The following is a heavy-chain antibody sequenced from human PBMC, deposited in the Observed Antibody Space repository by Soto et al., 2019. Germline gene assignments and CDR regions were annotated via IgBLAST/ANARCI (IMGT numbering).Heavy chain of an antibody. CDR1: GYTFTGYY. J-gene: IGHJ4*02. Sequence: QVQLVQSGAEVKKPGASVKVSCKASGYTFTGYYMHWVRQAPGQGLEWMGWINPNSGGTNYVQKFQGRVTMTRDTSISTAYMELSRLRSDDTAVYYFASQVDTFSSIAARGHVDYWGQGSLVTVSS. CDR3: ASQVDTFSSIAARGHVDY. D-gene: IGHD6-6*01. CDR2: INPNSGGT. V-gene: IGHV1-2*02.